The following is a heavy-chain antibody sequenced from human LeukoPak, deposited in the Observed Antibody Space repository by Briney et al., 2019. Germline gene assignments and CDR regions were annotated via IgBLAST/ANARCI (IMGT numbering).Heavy chain of an antibody. Sequence: PGGSLRLSCSASGFTVSSNYMSWVRQAPGKGLEWVSVIYSGGSTYYADSVKGRFTISRHNSKNTLYLQMNSLRAEDTAVYYCARVGGATVSDGYYFDYWGQGTLVTVSS. CDR3: ARVGGATVSDGYYFDY. D-gene: IGHD2-21*01. J-gene: IGHJ4*02. V-gene: IGHV3-53*04. CDR1: GFTVSSNY. CDR2: IYSGGST.